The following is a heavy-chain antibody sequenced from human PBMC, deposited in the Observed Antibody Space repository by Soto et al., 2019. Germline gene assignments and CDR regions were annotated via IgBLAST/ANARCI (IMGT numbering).Heavy chain of an antibody. Sequence: PSETLSLTCSVSGASIGSSSYYFGWIRQPPGKGLEWMGSLYYTGTTYYNSSLKSRVTISADKSQNQFSLRLSSVTAADTAVCYCGAYCSRTYCYDGFDPWGQGTLVTVSS. CDR3: GAYCSRTYCYDGFDP. D-gene: IGHD2-2*01. J-gene: IGHJ5*02. CDR1: GASIGSSSYY. V-gene: IGHV4-39*01. CDR2: LYYTGTT.